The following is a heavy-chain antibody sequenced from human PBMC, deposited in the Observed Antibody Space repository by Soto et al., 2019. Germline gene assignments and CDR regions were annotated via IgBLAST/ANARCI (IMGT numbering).Heavy chain of an antibody. CDR1: GGSISSYY. J-gene: IGHJ6*03. D-gene: IGHD2-2*01. CDR3: ARVQKDIVVVPAAMHHYYYMDV. CDR2: IYYSGST. Sequence: SETLSLTCTVSGGSISSYYWSWIRQPPGKGLEWIGYIYYSGSTNYNPSLKSRVTISVDTSKNQFSLKLSSVTAADTAVYYCARVQKDIVVVPAAMHHYYYMDVWGKGTTVTVSS. V-gene: IGHV4-59*01.